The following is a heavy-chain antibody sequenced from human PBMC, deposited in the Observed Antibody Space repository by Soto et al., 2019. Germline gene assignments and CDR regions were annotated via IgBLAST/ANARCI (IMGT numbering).Heavy chain of an antibody. Sequence: GASVKVSCKASGYTFTSYGISWVRKAPGQGLEWMGWNSAYNGNTNYAQKFQGRVTMTTDTSTSTAYMELRSLRSDDTAVYYCARTLNEWLLGLDWGQGTLVTVSS. CDR2: NSAYNGNT. D-gene: IGHD3-3*01. J-gene: IGHJ4*02. CDR1: GYTFTSYG. V-gene: IGHV1-18*01. CDR3: ARTLNEWLLGLD.